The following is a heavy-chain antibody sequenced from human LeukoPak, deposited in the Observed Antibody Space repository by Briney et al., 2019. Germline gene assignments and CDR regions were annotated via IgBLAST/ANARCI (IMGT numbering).Heavy chain of an antibody. J-gene: IGHJ6*04. D-gene: IGHD1-26*01. V-gene: IGHV3-30*02. CDR1: GFSLSTYG. Sequence: PGGYLRLSCAASGFSLSTYGIHWVRQTPGGGPEWLTYIRFDGTSKYYATSVKGRFSISRVNSANTAYLHMSSLRPEDTALYYCARTPYSGSSLQYYHLDAWGKGTTVTVSS. CDR3: ARTPYSGSSLQYYHLDA. CDR2: IRFDGTSK.